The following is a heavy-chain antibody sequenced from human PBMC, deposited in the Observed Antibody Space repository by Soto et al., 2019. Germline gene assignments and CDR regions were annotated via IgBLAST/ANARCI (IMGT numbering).Heavy chain of an antibody. CDR3: ARDGSTPGDFDL. Sequence: QVQLVESGGGVVQPGRSLRLSCAASGFTFSSYAMHWVRQAPGKGLEWVAVISYDGSKKYNADSVKGRFTISRDNSNNTLYLQMNSLRAEDTAVYYCARDGSTPGDFDLWGRGTLVTVSS. J-gene: IGHJ2*01. CDR1: GFTFSSYA. CDR2: ISYDGSKK. V-gene: IGHV3-30-3*01. D-gene: IGHD1-7*01.